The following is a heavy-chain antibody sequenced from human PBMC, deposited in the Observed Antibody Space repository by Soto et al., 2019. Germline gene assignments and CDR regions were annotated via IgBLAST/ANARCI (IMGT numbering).Heavy chain of an antibody. V-gene: IGHV3-74*01. CDR2: INDYGTTI. CDR1: GFNLGSYW. CDR3: ARGGLEPFDY. D-gene: IGHD1-1*01. Sequence: EVQLVESGGGLVQPGGSLRLSCAASGFNLGSYWMHWVRQAPGKGLVWVSRINDYGTTINYAESVEGRFTISRDDAKSEVYLQMTNLRAEDTAVYYCARGGLEPFDYWGQGDLVTVSS. J-gene: IGHJ4*02.